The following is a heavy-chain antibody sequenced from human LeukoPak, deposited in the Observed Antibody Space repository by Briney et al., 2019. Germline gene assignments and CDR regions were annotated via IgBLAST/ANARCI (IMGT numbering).Heavy chain of an antibody. CDR1: GFTFSSYS. D-gene: IGHD6-6*01. Sequence: PGGSLRLSCAASGFTFSSYSMNWVRQAPGKGLEWVSSISSSSSYIYYADSVKGRFTISRDNAKNSLYLQMNSLRAEDTAVYYCARDKPSIAALTGAFDIWGQGTMVTVSS. CDR3: ARDKPSIAALTGAFDI. CDR2: ISSSSSYI. J-gene: IGHJ3*02. V-gene: IGHV3-21*01.